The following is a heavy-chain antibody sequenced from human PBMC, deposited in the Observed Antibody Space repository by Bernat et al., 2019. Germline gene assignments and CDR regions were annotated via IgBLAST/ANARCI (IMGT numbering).Heavy chain of an antibody. D-gene: IGHD4-17*01. Sequence: EVQLLESGGGLVQPGGSLRLSCAASGFTFSSYAMSWVRQAPGKGLEWVAAISGSGGSTYYADSVKGRFTISRENSKTTLYLQMNSLRAEDRAVYYCAKDYGDDPFEYWGQGTLVTVSS. CDR1: GFTFSSYA. CDR2: ISGSGGST. J-gene: IGHJ4*02. V-gene: IGHV3-23*01. CDR3: AKDYGDDPFEY.